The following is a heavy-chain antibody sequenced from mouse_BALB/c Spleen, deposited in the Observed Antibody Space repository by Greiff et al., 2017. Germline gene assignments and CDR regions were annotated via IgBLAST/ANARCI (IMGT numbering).Heavy chain of an antibody. CDR3: ARHDYGLDY. CDR2: ISSGSSTI. D-gene: IGHD2-4*01. Sequence: EVKLVESGGGLVQPGGSRKLSCAASGFTFSSFGMHWVRQAPEKGLEWVAYISSGSSTIYYADTVKGRFTISRDNPKNTLFLQMTSLRSEDTAMYYCARHDYGLDYWGQGTTLTVSS. V-gene: IGHV5-17*02. J-gene: IGHJ2*01. CDR1: GFTFSSFG.